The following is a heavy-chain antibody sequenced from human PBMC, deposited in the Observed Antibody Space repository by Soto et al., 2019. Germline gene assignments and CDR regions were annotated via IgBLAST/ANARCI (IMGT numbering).Heavy chain of an antibody. Sequence: PGGSLRLSCAASGFIFTNYAMHWVRQAPGKGLEWVSVIGGRGNSAYYADSVQGRFTISRDNSKNTLSLQMSSLTADDTAIYYCVSEGRGAFDFWGRGTMVTVSS. D-gene: IGHD5-12*01. CDR2: IGGRGNSA. CDR3: VSEGRGAFDF. V-gene: IGHV3-23*01. CDR1: GFIFTNYA. J-gene: IGHJ3*01.